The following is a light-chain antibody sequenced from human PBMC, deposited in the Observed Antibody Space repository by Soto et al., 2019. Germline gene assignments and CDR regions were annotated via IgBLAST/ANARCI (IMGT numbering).Light chain of an antibody. Sequence: DIQMTQSPSSLSASVEDKVTLTCRASQGLSTYLTWYQQKPGKPPRLLIYAAYTLQSGVPSRFSGSGSGTDFTLTISSLQPEDFAAYHCQQSYDMPWTFGQGTKVEIK. CDR2: AAY. CDR1: QGLSTY. J-gene: IGKJ1*01. CDR3: QQSYDMPWT. V-gene: IGKV1-39*01.